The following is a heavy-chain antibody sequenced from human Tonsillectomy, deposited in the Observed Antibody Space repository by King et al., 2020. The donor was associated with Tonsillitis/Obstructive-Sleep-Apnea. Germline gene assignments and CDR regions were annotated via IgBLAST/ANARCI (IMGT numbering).Heavy chain of an antibody. Sequence: VQLVESWGGLVKPGGSLRLSCAASGFTFSSYSMNWVRQAPGKGLEWVSSISSSSSYIYYADSVKGRFTISRDNAKNSLYLQMNSLRAEDTAVYYCARDLDSGSYYLAFDIWGQGTMVTVSS. D-gene: IGHD1-26*01. CDR1: GFTFSSYS. J-gene: IGHJ3*02. CDR3: ARDLDSGSYYLAFDI. V-gene: IGHV3-21*01. CDR2: ISSSSSYI.